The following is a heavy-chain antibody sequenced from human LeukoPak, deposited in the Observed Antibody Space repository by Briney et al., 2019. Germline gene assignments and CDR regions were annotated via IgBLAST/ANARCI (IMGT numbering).Heavy chain of an antibody. V-gene: IGHV3-23*01. CDR3: AKDLQYYYDSSGYS. J-gene: IGHJ5*02. CDR1: GGTFSSYA. Sequence: GASVKVSCKASGGTFSSYAMSWVRQAPGKGLEWVSAISGSGGSTYYADSVKGRFTISRDNSKNTLYLQMNSLRAEDTAVYYCAKDLQYYYDSSGYSWGQGTLVTVSS. D-gene: IGHD3-22*01. CDR2: ISGSGGST.